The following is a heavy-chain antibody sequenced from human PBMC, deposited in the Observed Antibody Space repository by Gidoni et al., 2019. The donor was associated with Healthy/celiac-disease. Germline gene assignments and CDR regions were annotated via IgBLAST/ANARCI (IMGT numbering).Heavy chain of an antibody. CDR3: AHRAVQLWARGGLFDY. Sequence: QITLKESGPTLVKPTQTLTLTCTFSGFSLSTSGVGVGWIRQPPGKALEWLALIYWDDDKRYSPSLKSRLTITKDTSKNQVVLTMTNMDPVDTATYYCAHRAVQLWARGGLFDYWGQGTLVTVSS. D-gene: IGHD5-18*01. CDR1: GFSLSTSGVG. CDR2: IYWDDDK. J-gene: IGHJ4*02. V-gene: IGHV2-5*02.